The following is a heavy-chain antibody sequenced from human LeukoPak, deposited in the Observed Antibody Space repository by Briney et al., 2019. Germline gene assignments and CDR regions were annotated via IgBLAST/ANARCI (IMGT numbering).Heavy chain of an antibody. J-gene: IGHJ3*02. CDR2: INPNSGGT. Sequence: GASVKVSCKASGYTFTGYYMHWVRQAPGQGLEWMGWINPNSGGTNYEQKFQGRVTMTRDTSVSTAYMELSRLRSDDTAVYYCAREGIQLWLSDAFDIWGQGTMVTVSS. D-gene: IGHD5-18*01. CDR3: AREGIQLWLSDAFDI. CDR1: GYTFTGYY. V-gene: IGHV1-2*02.